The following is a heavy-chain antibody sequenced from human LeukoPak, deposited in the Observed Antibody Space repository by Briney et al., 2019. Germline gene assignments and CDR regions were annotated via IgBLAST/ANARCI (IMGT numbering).Heavy chain of an antibody. CDR3: ARDYCTTTSCSYSDY. Sequence: KSSETLSLTCTVSGGSISSGDYYWSWIRQPPGKGLEWIGYIYYSGSTYYNPSLKSRVTISVDRYENQFSLKLSSVTAADTAVYYCARDYCTTTSCSYSDYWGQGTLVTVSS. CDR2: IYYSGST. D-gene: IGHD2-2*01. J-gene: IGHJ4*02. V-gene: IGHV4-30-4*08. CDR1: GGSISSGDYY.